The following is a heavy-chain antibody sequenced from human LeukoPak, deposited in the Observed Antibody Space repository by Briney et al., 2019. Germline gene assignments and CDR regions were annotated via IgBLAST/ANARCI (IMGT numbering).Heavy chain of an antibody. J-gene: IGHJ6*02. CDR1: GGSISSGGYY. D-gene: IGHD3-3*01. CDR3: ARGVVSHMGV. CDR2: IYYSGNT. Sequence: KTSETLSLTCTVSGGSISSGGYYWRWVRQHPGKGLEWIGYIYYSGNTYYNPSLKSRVTISVDTSKNQFSLKLSSVTAADTAVYYCARGVVSHMGVWGQGTTVTVSS. V-gene: IGHV4-31*03.